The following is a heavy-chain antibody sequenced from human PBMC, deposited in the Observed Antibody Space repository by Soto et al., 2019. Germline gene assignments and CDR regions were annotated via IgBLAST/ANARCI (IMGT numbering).Heavy chain of an antibody. D-gene: IGHD3-3*01. CDR1: GGTFSSYA. CDR2: IIPIFGTA. Sequence: SVKVSCKASGGTFSSYAISWVRQAPGQGLEWMGGIIPIFGTANYAQKFQGRVTITADESTSTAYMELSSLRSEDTAVYYCARFSTLHYDFWSGYYRGWFDPWGKGTLVTVPS. V-gene: IGHV1-69*13. J-gene: IGHJ5*02. CDR3: ARFSTLHYDFWSGYYRGWFDP.